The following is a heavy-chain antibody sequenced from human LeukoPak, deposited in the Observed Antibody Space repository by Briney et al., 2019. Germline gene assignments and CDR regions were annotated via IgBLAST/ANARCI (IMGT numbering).Heavy chain of an antibody. Sequence: ASVKVSCKASGYTSYYMHWVRQAPGQGLEWMGIINPSGGSTTYAQKFQGRVTLTRDTSTSTVYMELSRLRSEDTAVYYCARDRDDDILNGYPDYSFDYWGQGTLVTVFS. D-gene: IGHD3-9*01. CDR1: GYTSYY. CDR2: INPSGGST. CDR3: ARDRDDDILNGYPDYSFDY. J-gene: IGHJ4*02. V-gene: IGHV1-46*01.